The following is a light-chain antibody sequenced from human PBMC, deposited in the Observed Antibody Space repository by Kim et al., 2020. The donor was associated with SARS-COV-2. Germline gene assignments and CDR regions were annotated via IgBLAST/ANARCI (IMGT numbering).Light chain of an antibody. CDR3: LRRTNWPPMYT. CDR2: DAS. CDR1: QSINNY. V-gene: IGKV3-11*01. Sequence: ELVLTQSPATLSLSPGERATLSCRASQSINNYLAWYQKKPGQAPRLLIYDASNRATDIPARFSGSGSGTDFTLSISSLEPEDFAVYYCLRRTNWPPMYTFGQGTRLEIK. J-gene: IGKJ2*01.